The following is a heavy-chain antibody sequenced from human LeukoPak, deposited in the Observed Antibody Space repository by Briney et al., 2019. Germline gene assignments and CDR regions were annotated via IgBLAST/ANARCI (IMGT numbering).Heavy chain of an antibody. V-gene: IGHV3-9*01. J-gene: IGHJ6*02. CDR2: ISWNSGSI. Sequence: PGGSLRLSCAASGYTFDDYAMHWVRQAPGKGLEWVSGISWNSGSIGYADSVKGRFTISRDNAKNSLYLQMNSLRAEDTALYYCAREQWLAYYYYGMDVWGQGTTVTVSS. CDR1: GYTFDDYA. CDR3: AREQWLAYYYYGMDV. D-gene: IGHD6-19*01.